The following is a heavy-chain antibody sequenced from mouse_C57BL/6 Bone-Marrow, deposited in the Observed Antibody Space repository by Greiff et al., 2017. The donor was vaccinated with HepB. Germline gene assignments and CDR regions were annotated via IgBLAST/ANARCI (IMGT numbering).Heavy chain of an antibody. CDR3: GRTLGRSAWFAY. Sequence: VQRVESGAELARPGASVKLSCKASGYTFTSYGISWVKQRTGQGLEWIGAIYPRIGNTYYNEKFKGKATLTADKYSSTAYMELRSLTSEDSAVYGCGRTLGRSAWFAYWGQGTLVTVAA. CDR1: GYTFTSYG. J-gene: IGHJ3*01. V-gene: IGHV1-81*01. D-gene: IGHD4-1*01. CDR2: IYPRIGNT.